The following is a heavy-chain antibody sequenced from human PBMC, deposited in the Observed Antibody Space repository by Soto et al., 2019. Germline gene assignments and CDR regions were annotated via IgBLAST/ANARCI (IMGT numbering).Heavy chain of an antibody. Sequence: EVQLVESGGGLIQPGGSLRLSCAASGFTVSSNYMSWVRQAPGKGLEWVSVIYSGGSTYYADSVKGRFTISRDNSKNTLYLQMNSLRAEDTAVYYRARLPAAGYYYYGMDVWGQGTTVTVSS. D-gene: IGHD6-13*01. V-gene: IGHV3-53*01. CDR3: ARLPAAGYYYYGMDV. CDR1: GFTVSSNY. J-gene: IGHJ6*02. CDR2: IYSGGST.